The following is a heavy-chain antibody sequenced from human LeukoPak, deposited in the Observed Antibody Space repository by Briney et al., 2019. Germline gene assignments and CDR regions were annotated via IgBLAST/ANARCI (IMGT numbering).Heavy chain of an antibody. V-gene: IGHV1-18*01. D-gene: IGHD3-16*01. CDR2: ISTYSGDT. CDR1: GYTFTDHG. Sequence: ASLKVSCKASGYTFTDHGIGWVRQAPGQGLEWMGWISTYSGDTKYAQKFQGRVTITSETSANTAFMELRSLRSDDTAVYYCARDLAFLPVPAANGWLDPWGQGTLVTVSS. J-gene: IGHJ5*02. CDR3: ARDLAFLPVPAANGWLDP.